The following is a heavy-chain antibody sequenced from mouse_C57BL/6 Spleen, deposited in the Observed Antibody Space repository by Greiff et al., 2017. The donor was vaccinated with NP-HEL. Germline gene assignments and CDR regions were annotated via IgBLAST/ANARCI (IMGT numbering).Heavy chain of an antibody. V-gene: IGHV1-50*01. CDR3: ARPLYYYGSSEGWYFDV. Sequence: QVQLQQSGAELVKPGASVKLSCKASGYTFTSYWMQWVKQRPGQGLEWIGEIDPSDSYTNYNQKFKGKATLTVDTSSSTAYMQLSSLTSEDSAVYYCARPLYYYGSSEGWYFDVWGTGTTVTVSS. D-gene: IGHD1-1*01. CDR2: IDPSDSYT. CDR1: GYTFTSYW. J-gene: IGHJ1*03.